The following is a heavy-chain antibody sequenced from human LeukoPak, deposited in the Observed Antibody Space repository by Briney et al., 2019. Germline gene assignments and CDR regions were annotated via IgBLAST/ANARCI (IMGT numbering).Heavy chain of an antibody. CDR3: ASSREATSNWFVY. Sequence: PGGSLRLSCAASGFTFTNYWMHWVRQAPGKGLVWVSHINTDGSSTNYADSVKGRFTISRDNSKNTLYLQMNSLRAEDTAVYHCASSREATSNWFVYWGQGTLVTVSS. CDR2: INTDGSST. D-gene: IGHD2-2*01. V-gene: IGHV3-74*01. J-gene: IGHJ5*01. CDR1: GFTFTNYW.